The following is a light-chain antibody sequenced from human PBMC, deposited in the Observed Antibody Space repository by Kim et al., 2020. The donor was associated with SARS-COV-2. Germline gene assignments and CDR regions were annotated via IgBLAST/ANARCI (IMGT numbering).Light chain of an antibody. CDR1: QDISNY. V-gene: IGKV1-16*01. J-gene: IGKJ1*01. CDR2: DAS. CDR3: QRYDSCPRT. Sequence: DIQMTQSPSSLSASVGDRVTITCRASQDISNYLAWFQQKPGKAPKSLMFDASNLQSGVPPRFSGSGSGTLFTLTISSLQPEDFATYCCQRYDSCPRTFGQETNVDIK.